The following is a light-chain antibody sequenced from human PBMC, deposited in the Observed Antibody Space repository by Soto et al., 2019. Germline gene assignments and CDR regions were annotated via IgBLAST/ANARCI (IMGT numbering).Light chain of an antibody. V-gene: IGKV1-39*01. Sequence: DIQMTQSPSSLSASVGDRVTITCRASQSISSYLNWYQQKPGKAPKLLIYAASSLQSGVPPRFSGSGSGTDFTLTISSLQPEDFATYYCQQSDSFPRTFGQGTKVEIK. CDR3: QQSDSFPRT. J-gene: IGKJ1*01. CDR1: QSISSY. CDR2: AAS.